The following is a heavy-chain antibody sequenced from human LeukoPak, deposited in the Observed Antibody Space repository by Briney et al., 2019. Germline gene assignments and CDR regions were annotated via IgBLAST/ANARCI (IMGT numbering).Heavy chain of an antibody. J-gene: IGHJ5*02. CDR3: TSSRGPDWLDP. Sequence: GSLRLSCAASGFTISSYWMHWVRQAPGKGLVWVSRISSDGSSTNYADSVKGRFTISRDNAKNTLYLQMNSLRAEDTAMYYCTSSRGPDWLDPWGQGTLVTVSS. CDR2: ISSDGSST. CDR1: GFTISSYW. D-gene: IGHD6-13*01. V-gene: IGHV3-74*01.